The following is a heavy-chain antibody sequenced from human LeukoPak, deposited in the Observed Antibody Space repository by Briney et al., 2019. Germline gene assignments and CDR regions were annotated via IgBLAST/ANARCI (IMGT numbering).Heavy chain of an antibody. V-gene: IGHV4-34*01. Sequence: KPSETLSLTCAVYGGSFSGYYWSWIRQPPGKGLEWIGEINHSGSTNYNPSLKSRVTISVDTSKNQFSLKLSPVTAADTAVYYCARGPPPYYYGSGTPPPDYWGQGTLVTVSS. CDR2: INHSGST. CDR1: GGSFSGYY. D-gene: IGHD3-10*01. J-gene: IGHJ4*02. CDR3: ARGPPPYYYGSGTPPPDY.